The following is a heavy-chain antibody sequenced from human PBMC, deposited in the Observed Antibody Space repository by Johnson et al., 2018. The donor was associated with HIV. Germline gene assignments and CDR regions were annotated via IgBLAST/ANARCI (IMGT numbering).Heavy chain of an antibody. D-gene: IGHD3-22*01. V-gene: IGHV3-11*01. CDR2: ISSGGDST. CDR3: ARATFYYDPSGYLTRPRAFDI. CDR1: GFTFSDYY. J-gene: IGHJ3*02. Sequence: QVQLVESGGGLVQPGGSLRLSCAASGFTFSDYYMSWIRQAPGKGLEWVSYISSGGDSTYYTDSVKGRFTISRDNAKNSLYVQMNGLRAEDSALYYCARATFYYDPSGYLTRPRAFDIWGQGTKVTVSS.